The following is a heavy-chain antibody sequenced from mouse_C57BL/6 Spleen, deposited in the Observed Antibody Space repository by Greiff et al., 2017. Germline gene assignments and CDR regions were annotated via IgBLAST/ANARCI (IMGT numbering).Heavy chain of an antibody. Sequence: QVQLQQSGAELVKPGASVKISCKASGYAFSSYWMNWVKQRPGKGLEWIGQIYPGDGDTNYNGKFKGKATLTADKSSSTAYMQLSSLTSEDSAVYFCARPSYYGSSYWYFDVWGTGTTVTVSS. CDR3: ARPSYYGSSYWYFDV. CDR1: GYAFSSYW. V-gene: IGHV1-80*01. D-gene: IGHD1-1*01. CDR2: IYPGDGDT. J-gene: IGHJ1*03.